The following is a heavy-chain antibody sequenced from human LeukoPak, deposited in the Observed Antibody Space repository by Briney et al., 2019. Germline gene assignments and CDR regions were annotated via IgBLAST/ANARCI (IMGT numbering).Heavy chain of an antibody. CDR3: ARVFVVVGSTDAFDI. Sequence: GGSLRLSCAASGFIFSGYYMSWIRQAPGKGLEWVSAISGSGGSTYYADSVKGRFTISRDNSKNTLYLQMNSLRAEDTAVYYCARVFVVVGSTDAFDIWGQGTVVTVSS. CDR2: ISGSGGST. V-gene: IGHV3-23*01. D-gene: IGHD2-15*01. CDR1: GFIFSGYY. J-gene: IGHJ3*02.